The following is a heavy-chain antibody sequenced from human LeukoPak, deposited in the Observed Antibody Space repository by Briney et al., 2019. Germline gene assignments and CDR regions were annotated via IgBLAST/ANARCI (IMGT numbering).Heavy chain of an antibody. CDR1: GGSISSSSYY. D-gene: IGHD3-10*01. CDR2: IYYSGST. Sequence: PSETLSLTCTVSGGSISSSSYYWGWIRQPPGKGLEWIGSIYYSGSTYYNPSLKSRVTISVDTSKNQFSLKLSSVTAADTAVYYCAREADLWFGGTYYYMDVWGKGTTVTISS. V-gene: IGHV4-39*07. CDR3: AREADLWFGGTYYYMDV. J-gene: IGHJ6*03.